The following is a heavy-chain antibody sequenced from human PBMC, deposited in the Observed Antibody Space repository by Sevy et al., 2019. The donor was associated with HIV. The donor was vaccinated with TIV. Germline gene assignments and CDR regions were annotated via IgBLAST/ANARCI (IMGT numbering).Heavy chain of an antibody. CDR1: GFTFSSYW. Sequence: GGSLRLSCAASGFTFSSYWMSWVRQAPGKGLEWVANIKQDGSEKYYVDSVKGRFTISRDNAKDSLYLQMNSLRAEDTAVYYCARAGLVVPAAPLDNYYGMDVWGQGTTVTVSS. CDR3: ARAGLVVPAAPLDNYYGMDV. V-gene: IGHV3-7*01. J-gene: IGHJ6*02. D-gene: IGHD2-2*01. CDR2: IKQDGSEK.